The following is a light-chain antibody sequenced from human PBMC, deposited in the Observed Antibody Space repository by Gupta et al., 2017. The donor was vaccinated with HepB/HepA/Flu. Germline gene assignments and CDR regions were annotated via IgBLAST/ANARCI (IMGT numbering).Light chain of an antibody. Sequence: QSVFTQPPSVSASPGQTVTISCSGSISNIGNNYVYWYQQRPGTAPKLLIYDNNNRPSGIPDRFSGSKAGTSATLDITGIQTGDEAEDDCGAWDGRMRVYVFGPGTEVTVL. V-gene: IGLV1-51*01. CDR2: DNN. J-gene: IGLJ1*01. CDR1: ISNIGNNY. CDR3: GAWDGRMRVYV.